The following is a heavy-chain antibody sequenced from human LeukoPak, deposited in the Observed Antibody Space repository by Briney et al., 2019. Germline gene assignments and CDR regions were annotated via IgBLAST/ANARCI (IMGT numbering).Heavy chain of an antibody. D-gene: IGHD5-18*01. J-gene: IGHJ5*02. Sequence: GGSLRLSCAASGFTFSSYGMHWVRQAPGKGLEWVAFIRYDGNNKYYADSVKGRFTISRDNSKNTLYLQMNSLRVEDTAVYYCARDSTGYGYEEWSWGQGTLVTVSS. CDR2: IRYDGNNK. V-gene: IGHV3-30*02. CDR3: ARDSTGYGYEEWS. CDR1: GFTFSSYG.